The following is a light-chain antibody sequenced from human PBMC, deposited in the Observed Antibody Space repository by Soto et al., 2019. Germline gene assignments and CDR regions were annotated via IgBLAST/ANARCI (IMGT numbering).Light chain of an antibody. CDR3: QHYVTSLTT. Sequence: EIVMTQSPATLSVSPGERATISCRASQSVSNKLAWYQQKPGQAPRLLIFGASIRVTGIPDRFIGSGSGTDFTLTISRLEPEDFAVYYCQHYVTSLTTFGQGTKV. CDR2: GAS. CDR1: QSVSNK. J-gene: IGKJ1*01. V-gene: IGKV3-20*01.